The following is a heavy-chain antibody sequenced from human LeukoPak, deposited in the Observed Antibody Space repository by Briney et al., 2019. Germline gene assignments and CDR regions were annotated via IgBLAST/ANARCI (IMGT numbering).Heavy chain of an antibody. D-gene: IGHD5-18*01. CDR3: ARMKGSDTAMVRKAFDI. V-gene: IGHV3-7*03. CDR2: IKQDGSEK. Sequence: GGSLRLSCAASGFTFSSHWMSWVRQAPGKGLQWVANIKQDGSEKYFVDSVKGRFTISRDNAKNSLYLQMNSLRAEDTALYYCARMKGSDTAMVRKAFDIWGQGTMVTVSS. CDR1: GFTFSSHW. J-gene: IGHJ3*02.